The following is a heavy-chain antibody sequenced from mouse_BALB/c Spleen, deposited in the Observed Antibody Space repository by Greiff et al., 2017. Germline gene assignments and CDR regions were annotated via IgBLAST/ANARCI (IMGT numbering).Heavy chain of an antibody. V-gene: IGHV2-6-7*01. D-gene: IGHD3-2*01. CDR1: GFSLTGYG. CDR3: ARGEDSSGSAWFAY. CDR2: IWGDGST. J-gene: IGHJ3*01. Sequence: VQLKESGPGLVAPSQSLSITCTVSGFSLTGYGVNWVRQPPGKGLEWLGMIWGDGSTDYNSALKSRLSISKDNSKSQVFLKMNSLQTDDTARYYCARGEDSSGSAWFAYWGQGTLVTVSA.